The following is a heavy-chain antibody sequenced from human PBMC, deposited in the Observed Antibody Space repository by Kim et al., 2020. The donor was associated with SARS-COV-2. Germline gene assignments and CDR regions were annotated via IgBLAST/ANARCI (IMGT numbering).Heavy chain of an antibody. CDR2: ISGSSRFI. Sequence: GGSLRLSCAASGFTFTTYSMNWVRQAPGKGLEWVSSISGSSRFIYYADSVKGRFTISRDNAKNSLYLQMNSLRAEDTAVYYCARSGGGHVDIAEAGRDV. J-gene: IGHJ3*01. D-gene: IGHD6-19*01. V-gene: IGHV3-21*01. CDR1: GFTFTTYS. CDR3: ARSGGGHVDIAEAGRDV.